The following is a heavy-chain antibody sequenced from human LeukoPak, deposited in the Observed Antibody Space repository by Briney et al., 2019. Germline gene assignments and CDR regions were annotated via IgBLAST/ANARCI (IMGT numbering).Heavy chain of an antibody. D-gene: IGHD4-17*01. J-gene: IGHJ6*03. Sequence: GGSLRLSCAASGFTFSSYGMHWVRQAPGEGLEWVAVIWYDGSNKYYADSVKGRFTISRDNSKNTLYLQMNSLRAEDTAVYYCAKINYGDYGKINYYYYYMDVWGKGTTVTVS. CDR1: GFTFSSYG. CDR3: AKINYGDYGKINYYYYYMDV. CDR2: IWYDGSNK. V-gene: IGHV3-33*06.